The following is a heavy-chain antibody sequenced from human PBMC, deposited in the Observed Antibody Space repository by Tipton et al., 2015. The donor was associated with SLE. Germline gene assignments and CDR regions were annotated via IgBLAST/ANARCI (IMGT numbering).Heavy chain of an antibody. CDR3: ASARFLEWLLVDY. V-gene: IGHV3-53*05. CDR1: GFTVSSNY. D-gene: IGHD3-3*01. J-gene: IGHJ4*02. Sequence: LSLTCAASGFTVSSNYMSWVRQAPGKGLEWVSVIYSGGSTYYADSVKGRFTISRDNSKNTLYLQMNSLRAEDTAVYYCASARFLEWLLVDYWGQGTLVTVSS. CDR2: IYSGGST.